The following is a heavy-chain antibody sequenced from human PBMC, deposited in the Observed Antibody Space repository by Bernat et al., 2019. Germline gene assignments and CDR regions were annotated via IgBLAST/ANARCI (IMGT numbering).Heavy chain of an antibody. V-gene: IGHV4-34*01. D-gene: IGHD2-2*01. J-gene: IGHJ4*02. CDR3: ARGPPLRLDCSSTSCLFDY. Sequence: QVQLQQWGAGLLKPSETLSLTCAVYGGSFSGYYWSWIRQPPGKGLEWIGEINHSGSTNYNPSLKCPVTISVDTSKNQCSLKLSSVTAADTAVYYCARGPPLRLDCSSTSCLFDYWGQGTLVTVSS. CDR1: GGSFSGYY. CDR2: INHSGST.